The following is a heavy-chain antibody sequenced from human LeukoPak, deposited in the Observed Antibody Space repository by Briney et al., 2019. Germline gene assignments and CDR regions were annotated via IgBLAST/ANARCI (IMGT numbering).Heavy chain of an antibody. J-gene: IGHJ4*02. V-gene: IGHV4-59*01. Sequence: SETLSLTCTVSGGSISSYYWSWIRQPPGKGLEWIGYIYYSGSTNYNPSLKSRVTISVDTSKNQFSLKLSSVTAADTAVYYCARCSSTSCCYVYWGQGTLVTVSS. CDR1: GGSISSYY. CDR3: ARCSSTSCCYVY. D-gene: IGHD2-2*01. CDR2: IYYSGST.